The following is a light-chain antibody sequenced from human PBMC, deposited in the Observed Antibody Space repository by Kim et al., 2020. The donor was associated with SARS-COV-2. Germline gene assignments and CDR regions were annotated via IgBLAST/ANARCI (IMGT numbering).Light chain of an antibody. CDR2: GAS. V-gene: IGKV3-20*01. CDR1: QSVSSSY. Sequence: WATGERATLSCRDSQSVSSSYLAWYQLKPGQAPRLLIYGASSRATGIPDRFSGSGSGTDFTLTISRLEPEDFAVYYCQQYGYSLSFGGGTKVDIK. CDR3: QQYGYSLS. J-gene: IGKJ4*01.